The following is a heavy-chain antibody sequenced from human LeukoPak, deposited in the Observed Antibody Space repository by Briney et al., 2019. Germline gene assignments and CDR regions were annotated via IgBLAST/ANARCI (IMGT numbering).Heavy chain of an antibody. CDR3: ARESGTTVVTPHWYFDL. CDR1: GGTFSSYA. Sequence: SVKVSCKASGGTFSSYAISWVRQAPGQGLEWMGRIIPILGIANYAQKFQGRVTITADKSTSTAYMELSSLRSEDTAVYYCARESGTTVVTPHWYFDLWGRGTLVTVSS. CDR2: IIPILGIA. V-gene: IGHV1-69*04. D-gene: IGHD4-23*01. J-gene: IGHJ2*01.